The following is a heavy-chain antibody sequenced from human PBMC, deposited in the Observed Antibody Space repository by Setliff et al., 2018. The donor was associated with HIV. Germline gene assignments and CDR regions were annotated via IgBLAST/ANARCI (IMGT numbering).Heavy chain of an antibody. CDR2: INHSGRT. Sequence: PSETLSLTCAVYGGSFSDNYWSWIRQSPGKGLEWIGEINHSGRTKYSPSLRSRVSISVDTSKNQFSLKVRSVTAADTAVYYCARLRWAATAGTWDYYYYGMDVWGQGTTVTVS. CDR1: GGSFSDNY. V-gene: IGHV4-34*01. D-gene: IGHD6-13*01. CDR3: ARLRWAATAGTWDYYYYGMDV. J-gene: IGHJ6*02.